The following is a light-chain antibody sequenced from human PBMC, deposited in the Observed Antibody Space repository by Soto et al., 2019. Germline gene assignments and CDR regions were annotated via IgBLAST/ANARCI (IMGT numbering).Light chain of an antibody. Sequence: QSVLTQSPSASASLGASVKLTCTLSSGHSSYAIAGHQQQPEKGPRYLMKLNSDGSHSKGDGIPDRFSGSSSGAERYLTISSLQSEDEADYYCQTWGTGTHTVFGGGTQLTVL. CDR3: QTWGTGTHTV. CDR2: LNSDGSH. V-gene: IGLV4-69*01. CDR1: SGHSSYA. J-gene: IGLJ7*01.